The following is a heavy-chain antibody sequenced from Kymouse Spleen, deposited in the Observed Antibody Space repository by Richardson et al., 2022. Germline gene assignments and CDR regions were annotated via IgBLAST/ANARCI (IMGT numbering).Heavy chain of an antibody. CDR3: ARSSVAAAPFDY. V-gene: IGHV3-33*01. D-gene: IGHD6-13*01. CDR2: IWYDGSNK. J-gene: IGHJ4*02. CDR1: GFTFSSYG. Sequence: QVQLVESGGGVVQPGRSLRLSCAASGFTFSSYGMHWVRQAPGKGLEWVAVIWYDGSNKYYADSVKGRFTISRDNSKNTLYLQMNSLRAEDTAVYYCARSSVAAAPFDYWGQGTLVTVSS.